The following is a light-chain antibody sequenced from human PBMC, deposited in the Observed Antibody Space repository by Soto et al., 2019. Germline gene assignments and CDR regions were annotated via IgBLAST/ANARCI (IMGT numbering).Light chain of an antibody. CDR1: QSISRS. J-gene: IGKJ5*01. CDR2: GAS. Sequence: EIVMTPSPGTLSLFPGERATLSFRASQSISRSLAWYQQKPGQAPRLLIYGASMRATGIPDRFSGSGSGTDFTLTISRLEPEDFAVYYCQQCGSSSTFGQGTRLEIK. V-gene: IGKV3-20*01. CDR3: QQCGSSST.